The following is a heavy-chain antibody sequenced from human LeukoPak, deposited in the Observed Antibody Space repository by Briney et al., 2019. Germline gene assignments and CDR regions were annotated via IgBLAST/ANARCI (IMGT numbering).Heavy chain of an antibody. D-gene: IGHD3-22*01. CDR1: GFTFSSYA. CDR2: ISGSGGST. V-gene: IGHV3-23*01. CDR3: AKDLLYYYDSSGSCDY. J-gene: IGHJ4*02. Sequence: HPGASLRLSCAASGFTFSSYAMSWVRQAPGKGLEWVSAISGSGGSTCYADSVKGRFTISRDNSKNTLYLQMNSLRAEDTAVYYCAKDLLYYYDSSGSCDYWGQGTLVTVSS.